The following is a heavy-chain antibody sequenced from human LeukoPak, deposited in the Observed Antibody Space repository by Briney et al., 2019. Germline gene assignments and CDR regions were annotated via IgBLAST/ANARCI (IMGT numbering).Heavy chain of an antibody. CDR3: ARFRSSSGWFDP. D-gene: IGHD6-13*01. Sequence: SETLSLTCAVYIDSFTNYYWNWIRQTPGKGLEWIGEVNDSGGTNINPSLKSRVTISVDTSKNQFSLKLSSVTAADTAVYYCARFRSSSGWFDPWGQGTLVTVSS. J-gene: IGHJ5*02. V-gene: IGHV4-34*01. CDR1: IDSFTNYY. CDR2: VNDSGGT.